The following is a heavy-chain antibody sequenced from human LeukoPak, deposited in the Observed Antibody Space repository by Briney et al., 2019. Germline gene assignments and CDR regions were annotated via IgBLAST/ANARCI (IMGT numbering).Heavy chain of an antibody. CDR3: ARAGMTTVTTRIDY. Sequence: PGGSLRLSCAASGFIFSSYNMNWVRQAPGKGLEWVSSISGSSSYIYYADSVKGRFTISRDNAKNSLYLRMNSLRAEDTAVYYCARAGMTTVTTRIDYWGQGTLVTVSS. CDR1: GFIFSSYN. V-gene: IGHV3-21*01. D-gene: IGHD4-17*01. CDR2: ISGSSSYI. J-gene: IGHJ4*02.